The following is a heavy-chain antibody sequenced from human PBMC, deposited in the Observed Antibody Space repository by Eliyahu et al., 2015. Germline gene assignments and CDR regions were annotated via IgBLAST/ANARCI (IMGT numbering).Heavy chain of an antibody. CDR2: IIPIFGTA. Sequence: QVQLVQSGAEVKKPGSSVKVSCKASGGTFSSYAISWVRQAPGQGLEWMGGIIPIFGTANYAQKFQGRVTITTDESTSTAYMELSSLRSEDTAVYYCARGLGDYSNYYYYYYGMDVWGQGTTVTVSS. CDR1: GGTFSSYA. J-gene: IGHJ6*02. CDR3: ARGLGDYSNYYYYYYGMDV. D-gene: IGHD4-11*01. V-gene: IGHV1-69*05.